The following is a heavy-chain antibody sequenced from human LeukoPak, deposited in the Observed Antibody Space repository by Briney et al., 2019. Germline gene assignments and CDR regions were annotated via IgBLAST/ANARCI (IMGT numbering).Heavy chain of an antibody. CDR2: INPSGGST. D-gene: IGHD3-10*01. Sequence: GASVKVSCKACGYTFISCDIHWVRQAPGQGLEWMGIINPSGGSTSYAQKFQGRVTMTRDTSTSTVYMELSSLRSEDTAVYYCARAPAYGSGIVPFDYWGQGTLVTVSS. CDR1: GYTFISCD. V-gene: IGHV1-46*01. J-gene: IGHJ4*02. CDR3: ARAPAYGSGIVPFDY.